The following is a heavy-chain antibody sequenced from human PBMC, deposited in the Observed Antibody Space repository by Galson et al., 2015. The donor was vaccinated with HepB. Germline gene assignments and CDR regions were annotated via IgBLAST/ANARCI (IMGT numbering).Heavy chain of an antibody. CDR1: GGSVSNDIYY. CDR2: IFYTGST. J-gene: IGHJ5*02. CDR3: ARGVQWPNWFDP. D-gene: IGHD6-19*01. V-gene: IGHV4-61*01. Sequence: ETLSLTCTVSGGSVSNDIYYWSWIRQPPGKGLEWIGNIFYTGSTNYNPSLKSRVTISVDTSKNQFSLKLSSVTAADTAVYYCARGVQWPNWFDPWGQGTLVTVSS.